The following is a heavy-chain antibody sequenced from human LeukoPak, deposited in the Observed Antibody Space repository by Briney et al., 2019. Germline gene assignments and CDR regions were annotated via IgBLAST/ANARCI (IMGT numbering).Heavy chain of an antibody. CDR1: GFPVSANY. D-gene: IGHD6-13*01. V-gene: IGHV3-53*01. Sequence: GGSLRLSCAASGFPVSANYMTWVRQAPGKGLEWVSIMYKSGSTYYADSVKGRFTISGDISKNTLYLQMNSLRAGDTAVYYCARDYDLRTAAAGIIDWLDPWGQGTLVTVSS. J-gene: IGHJ5*02. CDR2: MYKSGST. CDR3: ARDYDLRTAAAGIIDWLDP.